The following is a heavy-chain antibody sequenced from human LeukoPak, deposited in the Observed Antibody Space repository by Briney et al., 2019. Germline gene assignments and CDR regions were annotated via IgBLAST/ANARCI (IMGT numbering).Heavy chain of an antibody. Sequence: SETLSLTCTVSGGSISSYYWSWLRQPPGKGLEWIGYIYYSGSTNYNPSLKSRVTISVDTSKNQFSLKLSSVTAADTAVYYCARGDRYNWNDDYFDYWGQGTLVTVSS. D-gene: IGHD1-20*01. CDR3: ARGDRYNWNDDYFDY. CDR1: GGSISSYY. V-gene: IGHV4-59*01. J-gene: IGHJ4*02. CDR2: IYYSGST.